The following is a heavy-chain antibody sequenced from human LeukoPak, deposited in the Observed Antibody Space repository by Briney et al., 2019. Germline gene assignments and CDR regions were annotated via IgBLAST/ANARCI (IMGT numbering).Heavy chain of an antibody. CDR1: GGSFSGYY. J-gene: IGHJ4*02. V-gene: IGHV4-34*01. CDR3: VRGDYVWGSYRYFPSGLYFDY. CDR2: INHSGST. Sequence: PSETLSLTCAVYGGSFSGYYWSWIRQPPGKGLEWIGEINHSGSTNYNPSLKSRVTISVDTSKNQSSLKLSSVTAADTAVYYCVRGDYVWGSYRYFPSGLYFDYWGQGTLVTVSS. D-gene: IGHD3-16*02.